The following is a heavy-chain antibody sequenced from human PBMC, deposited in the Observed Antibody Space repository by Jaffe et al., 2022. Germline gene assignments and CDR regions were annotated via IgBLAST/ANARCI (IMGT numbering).Heavy chain of an antibody. CDR1: GGSISSGGYS. CDR2: IYHSGST. J-gene: IGHJ6*03. D-gene: IGHD4-17*01. CDR3: ASSLYGYYYYYYMDV. V-gene: IGHV4-30-2*01. Sequence: QLQLQESGSGLVKPSQTLSLTCAVSGGSISSGGYSWSWIRQPPGKGLEWIGYIYHSGSTYYNPSLKSRVTISVDRSKNQFSLKLSSVTAADTAVYYCASSLYGYYYYYYMDVWGKGTTVTVSS.